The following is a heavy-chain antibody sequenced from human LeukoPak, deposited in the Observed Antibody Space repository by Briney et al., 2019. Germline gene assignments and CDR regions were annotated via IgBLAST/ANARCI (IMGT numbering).Heavy chain of an antibody. CDR3: ARLTVWFGELPRRYFDY. V-gene: IGHV1-18*01. J-gene: IGHJ4*02. D-gene: IGHD3-10*01. Sequence: ASVKVSCKASGYTFTSYGISWVRQAPGRGLEWMGWISAYNGNTNYAQKLQGRVTMTTDTSTSTAYMELRSLRSDDTAVYYCARLTVWFGELPRRYFDYWGQGTLVTVSS. CDR2: ISAYNGNT. CDR1: GYTFTSYG.